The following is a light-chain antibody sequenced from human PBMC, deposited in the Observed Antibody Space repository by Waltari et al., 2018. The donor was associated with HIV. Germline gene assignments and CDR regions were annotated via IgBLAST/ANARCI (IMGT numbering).Light chain of an antibody. V-gene: IGLV2-11*01. J-gene: IGLJ2*01. CDR3: SSYAGTSNFVL. CDR2: NVS. Sequence: QSALTQPRSVSESPGQSVTLSCTGNSRDVGAYNYVSWYQQHPGRAPKFIIYNVSERPSGVPDRFSGSKSGNTASLTISGLQAEDEADYYCSSYAGTSNFVLFGGGTKLTVL. CDR1: SRDVGAYNY.